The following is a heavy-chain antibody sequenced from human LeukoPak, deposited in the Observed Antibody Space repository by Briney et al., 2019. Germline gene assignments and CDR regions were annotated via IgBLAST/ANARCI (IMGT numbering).Heavy chain of an antibody. Sequence: ASVSVSCKASVFSFTGYYVQWLRQAPGQGREWGGWMYFNSGATRYAPKFQDRVTMTRETSISTAYMELSSLRADDTAMYFCAREGSSGQDWYAFDVWGQETMVTVSS. CDR2: MYFNSGAT. D-gene: IGHD5-12*01. CDR3: AREGSSGQDWYAFDV. V-gene: IGHV1-2*02. J-gene: IGHJ3*01. CDR1: VFSFTGYY.